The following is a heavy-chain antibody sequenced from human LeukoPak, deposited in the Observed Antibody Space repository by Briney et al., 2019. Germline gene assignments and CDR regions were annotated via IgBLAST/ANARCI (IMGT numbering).Heavy chain of an antibody. CDR2: ISYDGSKK. Sequence: AGGSLRLSCAASGFTFSSYAMHWVRQAPGKGLEWVEVISYDGSKKYYADSVKGRFTISRDNSKNTLYLQMNSLRAEDTAVYYCARSIAAADWFDPWGQGTLVTVSS. CDR3: ARSIAAADWFDP. CDR1: GFTFSSYA. V-gene: IGHV3-30-3*01. D-gene: IGHD6-13*01. J-gene: IGHJ5*02.